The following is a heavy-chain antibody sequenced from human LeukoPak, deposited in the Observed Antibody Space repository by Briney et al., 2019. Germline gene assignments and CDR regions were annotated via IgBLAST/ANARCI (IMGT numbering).Heavy chain of an antibody. V-gene: IGHV4-59*01. CDR1: GGSISSYY. CDR3: AREATIYTYYYDSSGYSEDAFDI. CDR2: IYYSGST. D-gene: IGHD3-22*01. Sequence: PSETLSLTCTVSGGSISSYYWSWIRQPPGKGLEWIGYIYYSGSTNYNPSLKSRVTISVDTSKNQFSLKLSSVTAADTAVYYCAREATIYTYYYDSSGYSEDAFDIWGQGTMVTVSS. J-gene: IGHJ3*02.